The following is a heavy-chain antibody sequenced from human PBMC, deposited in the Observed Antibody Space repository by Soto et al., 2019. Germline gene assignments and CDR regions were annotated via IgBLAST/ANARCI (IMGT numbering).Heavy chain of an antibody. CDR2: ISYDGSNK. V-gene: IGHV3-30*18. D-gene: IGHD3-16*02. J-gene: IGHJ4*02. Sequence: AWSLRLSCAASGITFSSYGMHWVRQAPGKGLEWVAVISYDGSNKYYADSVKGRFTISRDNSKNTLYLQMNSMRAEDTAVYYCAKEIPAYYDYVWGSYRPPTFDYWGQGTLVTVSS. CDR3: AKEIPAYYDYVWGSYRPPTFDY. CDR1: GITFSSYG.